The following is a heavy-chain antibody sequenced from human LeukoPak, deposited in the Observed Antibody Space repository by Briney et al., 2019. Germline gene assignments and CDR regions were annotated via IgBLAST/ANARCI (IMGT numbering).Heavy chain of an antibody. Sequence: GGSLRLSCAASGFTFSSYAMSWVRQAPGKGLEWVSAISGSSGSTYYADSVKGRFTISRDNSKNALYLQMNSLRAEDTAVYYCAKPAAMRGYFQHWGQGTLVTVSS. D-gene: IGHD2-2*01. J-gene: IGHJ1*01. CDR2: ISGSSGST. CDR3: AKPAAMRGYFQH. V-gene: IGHV3-23*01. CDR1: GFTFSSYA.